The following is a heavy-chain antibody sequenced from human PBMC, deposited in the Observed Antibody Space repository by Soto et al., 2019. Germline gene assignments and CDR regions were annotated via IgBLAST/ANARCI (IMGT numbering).Heavy chain of an antibody. V-gene: IGHV3-23*01. CDR1: GFTFSSYA. D-gene: IGHD1-1*01. Sequence: EVQLLESGGGLVQPGGSLRLSCAASGFTFSSYAMSWVRQAPGKGLEWVSAISGSGGSTYYADSVKGRFTISRDNSMNTLYLQMNSLRAEDTAVYYCAKPPDGYNLYWYFDLWGRGTLVTVSS. J-gene: IGHJ2*01. CDR3: AKPPDGYNLYWYFDL. CDR2: ISGSGGST.